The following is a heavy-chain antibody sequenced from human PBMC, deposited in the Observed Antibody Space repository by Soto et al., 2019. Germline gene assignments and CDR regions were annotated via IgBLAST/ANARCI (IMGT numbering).Heavy chain of an antibody. Sequence: QVQLVQSGAEVRKPGSSVKVSCKASGGTFSRHAISWVRQAPGQGLEWMGGIIPIFGTANHAQKFQGRVTIIADESTSTVYMELSRRRSEDTAMYYCARGWGYDSNDYYYAYWGQGNLVIVSS. V-gene: IGHV1-69*01. CDR2: IIPIFGTA. CDR1: GGTFSRHA. D-gene: IGHD3-22*01. CDR3: ARGWGYDSNDYYYAY. J-gene: IGHJ4*02.